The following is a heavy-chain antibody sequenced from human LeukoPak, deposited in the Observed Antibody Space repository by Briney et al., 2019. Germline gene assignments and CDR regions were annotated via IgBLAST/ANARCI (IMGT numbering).Heavy chain of an antibody. CDR2: IIPIFGTA. D-gene: IGHD3-9*01. Sequence: SVKVSCKASGGTFSSYAISWVRQAPGQGLEWMGGIIPIFGTANYARKFQGRVTITADESTSTAYMELSSLRSEDTAVYYCAMLYYDILTGFWGQGTLVTVSS. J-gene: IGHJ4*02. CDR3: AMLYYDILTGF. CDR1: GGTFSSYA. V-gene: IGHV1-69*13.